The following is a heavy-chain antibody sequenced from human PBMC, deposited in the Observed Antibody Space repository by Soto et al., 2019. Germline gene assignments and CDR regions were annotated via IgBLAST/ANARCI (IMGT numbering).Heavy chain of an antibody. D-gene: IGHD2-2*01. V-gene: IGHV4-61*01. J-gene: IGHJ5*02. CDR2: ISNIGST. CDR1: GGSVSSGTYY. CDR3: ARRNSGSKWLDP. Sequence: SETLSLTCVVSGGSVSSGTYYWTWIRQPPGKGLEWIGYISNIGSTNYNPSLKSRVTISADTSKNQFSLKLNSVTAADTAVYYCARRNSGSKWLDPWGQGTLITVYS.